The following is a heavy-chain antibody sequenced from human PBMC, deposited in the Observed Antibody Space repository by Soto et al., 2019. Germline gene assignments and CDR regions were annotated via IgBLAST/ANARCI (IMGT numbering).Heavy chain of an antibody. CDR2: INHSGST. Sequence: SETLSLTCAVYGGSFSGYYWSWIRQPPGKGLEWIGEINHSGSTNYNPSLKSRVTISVDTSKNQFSLNLSSVTAADTAVYYCASGLAAALYYFDYWGQGTLVTVSS. J-gene: IGHJ4*02. CDR3: ASGLAAALYYFDY. V-gene: IGHV4-34*01. CDR1: GGSFSGYY. D-gene: IGHD6-13*01.